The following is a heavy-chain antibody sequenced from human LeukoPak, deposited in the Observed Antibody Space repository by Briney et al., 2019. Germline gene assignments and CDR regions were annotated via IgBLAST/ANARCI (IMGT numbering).Heavy chain of an antibody. V-gene: IGHV3-30*02. J-gene: IGHJ4*02. Sequence: PGGSLRLSCAASGFTFSSYGMHWVRQAPGKGLEWVAFIRYDGNNKYYADSVKGRFTISRDNSKNTLYLQMNSLRAEDTAVYYCAKDTSGWYGESFDYWGQGTLVTVSS. D-gene: IGHD6-19*01. CDR3: AKDTSGWYGESFDY. CDR1: GFTFSSYG. CDR2: IRYDGNNK.